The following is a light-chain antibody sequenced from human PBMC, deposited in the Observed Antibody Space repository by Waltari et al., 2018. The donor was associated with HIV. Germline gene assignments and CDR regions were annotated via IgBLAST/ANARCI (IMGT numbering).Light chain of an antibody. V-gene: IGLV1-47*01. J-gene: IGLJ6*01. CDR3: ASWDDALSSWL. CDR2: RKH. Sequence: QSGLRQPPSTSRPPGQRVVISCSGSSSHVRKNYVPWFQQLPGAAPRLLIYRKHRRPSGVPDRFTAAKSGTSASLVISGLRSDDEADYFCASWDDALSSWLFGGGTKLTVL. CDR1: SSHVRKNY.